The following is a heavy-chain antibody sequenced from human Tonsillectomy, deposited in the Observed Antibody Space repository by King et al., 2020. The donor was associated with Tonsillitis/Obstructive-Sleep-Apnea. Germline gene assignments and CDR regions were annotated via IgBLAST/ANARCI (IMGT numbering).Heavy chain of an antibody. CDR1: GFTFSTYS. CDR3: TRDKRQRWALDF. CDR2: ISGSGNTI. D-gene: IGHD1-1*01. Sequence: QLVQSGGGLEQPGGSLRLSCAASGFTFSTYSMNWVRHAPGKGLEWVSFISGSGNTIYYADSVKGRFTITRDNANNSLFLQMNSLRVEDTALYYCTRDKRQRWALDFWGQGTLVTVSS. J-gene: IGHJ4*02. V-gene: IGHV3-48*01.